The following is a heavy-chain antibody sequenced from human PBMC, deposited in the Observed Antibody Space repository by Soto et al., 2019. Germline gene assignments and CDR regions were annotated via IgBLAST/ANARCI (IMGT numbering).Heavy chain of an antibody. CDR2: ISGTGVPT. Sequence: EVQLLESGGGLVQPGGSLRLSCAASGFTFSSYAMSWVRQAPGKGPECISLISGTGVPTLYAESVKGRFSVSRDNSKNTLFLEMNNPRVDDTGIFYCAKSFCSSSSCVFEWVARCGPGTEVSVSS. J-gene: IGHJ5*02. V-gene: IGHV3-23*01. D-gene: IGHD2-2*01. CDR3: AKSFCSSSSCVFEWVAR. CDR1: GFTFSSYA.